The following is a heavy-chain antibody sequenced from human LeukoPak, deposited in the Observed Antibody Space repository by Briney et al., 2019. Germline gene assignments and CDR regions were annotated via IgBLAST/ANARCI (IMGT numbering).Heavy chain of an antibody. CDR3: ARGQNYYDSSGYHP. Sequence: PSETLSLTCTVSGGSISSHYWSWIRQPPGKGLEWIGYIYYSGSTNYNPSLESRVTISVDTSKNQFSLKLSSVTAADTAVYYCARGQNYYDSSGYHPWGQGTLVTVSS. J-gene: IGHJ5*02. CDR1: GGSISSHY. CDR2: IYYSGST. D-gene: IGHD3-22*01. V-gene: IGHV4-59*11.